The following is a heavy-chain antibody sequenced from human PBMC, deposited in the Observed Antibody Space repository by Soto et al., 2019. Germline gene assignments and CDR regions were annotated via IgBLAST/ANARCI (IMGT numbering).Heavy chain of an antibody. Sequence: SLKISCKGSGYSFTIYWIGWVRQMPGKGLEWMGIIYPGDSDTRYSPSFQGQVTISADKSISTAYLQWSSLKASDTAMYYCARGTYYYGSGSYMYYYGMDVWGQGTTVTVSS. D-gene: IGHD3-10*01. CDR3: ARGTYYYGSGSYMYYYGMDV. V-gene: IGHV5-51*01. CDR1: GYSFTIYW. J-gene: IGHJ6*02. CDR2: IYPGDSDT.